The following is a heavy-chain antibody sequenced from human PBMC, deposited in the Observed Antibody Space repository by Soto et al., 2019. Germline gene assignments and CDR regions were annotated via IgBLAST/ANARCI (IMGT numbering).Heavy chain of an antibody. CDR3: AHVPNYDFWSGPAQNWFDP. CDR1: GFSLSTSGVG. V-gene: IGHV2-5*02. J-gene: IGHJ5*02. Sequence: SGPTLVKPTQTLTLTCTFSGFSLSTSGVGVGWIRQPPGKALEWLALIYWDDDKRYSPSLKSRLTITKDTSKNQVVLTMTNMDPVDTATYYCAHVPNYDFWSGPAQNWFDPWGQGTLVTVSS. CDR2: IYWDDDK. D-gene: IGHD3-3*01.